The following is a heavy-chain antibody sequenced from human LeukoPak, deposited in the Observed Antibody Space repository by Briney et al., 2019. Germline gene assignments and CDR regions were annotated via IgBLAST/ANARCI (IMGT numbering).Heavy chain of an antibody. CDR3: ARSGSYGATDY. CDR1: GYTFTSYG. CDR2: ISAHNGDT. J-gene: IGHJ4*02. Sequence: ASVKVSCKASGYTFTSYGITWVRQAPGQGLEWMGWISAHNGDTNSAQKLQGRVTMTTDTSTSTAYMELKSLRSDDMAVYYCARSGSYGATDYWGQGTLVTVSS. V-gene: IGHV1-18*03. D-gene: IGHD1-26*01.